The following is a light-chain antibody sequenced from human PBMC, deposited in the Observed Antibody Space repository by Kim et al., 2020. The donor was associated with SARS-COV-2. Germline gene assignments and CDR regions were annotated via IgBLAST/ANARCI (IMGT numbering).Light chain of an antibody. CDR1: QTISSY. V-gene: IGKV1-39*01. CDR2: ATS. CDR3: QQSYRTPPA. Sequence: GDRVTITCRASQTISSYLNWYQQKPGKAPKLLIYATSSLQSGVPSRFSGSGSGTNFTLTISSLQPEDFATYYCQQSYRTPPAFGPGTKVDIK. J-gene: IGKJ3*01.